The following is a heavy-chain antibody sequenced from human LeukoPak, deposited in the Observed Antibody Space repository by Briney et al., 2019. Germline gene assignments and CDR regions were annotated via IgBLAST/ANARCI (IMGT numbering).Heavy chain of an antibody. Sequence: PGGSVRLSCAASGFTFSSYGMSWVRQAPGKGLEWVSAISGSGGSTYYADSVKGRFTISRDNSKNTLYLQMNSLRAEDTAVYYCAKLGSYGGYKDTYDYWGQGTLVTVSS. CDR3: AKLGSYGGYKDTYDY. D-gene: IGHD5-12*01. CDR1: GFTFSSYG. J-gene: IGHJ4*02. CDR2: ISGSGGST. V-gene: IGHV3-23*01.